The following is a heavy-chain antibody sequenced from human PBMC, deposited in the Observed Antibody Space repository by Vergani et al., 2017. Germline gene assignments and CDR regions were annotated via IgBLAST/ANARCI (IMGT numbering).Heavy chain of an antibody. CDR3: ARHDGDYFGGPYYFDY. J-gene: IGHJ4*02. V-gene: IGHV4-59*01. Sequence: QVQLQESGPGLVKPSETLSLTCTVSGGSISSYDWSWIRQPPGKGLEWIGYIYYSGSTNYNPSLKSRVTISVVTSKNQFSLKLSSVTAADTAVYYFARHDGDYFGGPYYFDYWGQGTLVTVSS. D-gene: IGHD4-17*01. CDR1: GGSISSYD. CDR2: IYYSGST.